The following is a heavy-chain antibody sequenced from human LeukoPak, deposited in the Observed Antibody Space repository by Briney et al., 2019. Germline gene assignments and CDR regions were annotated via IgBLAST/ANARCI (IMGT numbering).Heavy chain of an antibody. D-gene: IGHD6-13*01. V-gene: IGHV3-30*03. J-gene: IGHJ4*02. CDR3: ARADRRRPPYTSSWYSENIFDY. CDR2: ISYDGSNK. Sequence: PGGSLRLSGAASGFTFNNYAMSWVRKAPGKGLEWVAVISYDGSNKYYADSVKGRFTISRDNSKNTLYPQMNSLRAEDTAVYYCARADRRRPPYTSSWYSENIFDYWGQGTLVTVSS. CDR1: GFTFNNYA.